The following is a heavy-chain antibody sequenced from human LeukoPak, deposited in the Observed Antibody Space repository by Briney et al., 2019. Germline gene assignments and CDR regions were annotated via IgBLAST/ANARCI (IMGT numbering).Heavy chain of an antibody. CDR1: GGSISSGGYY. J-gene: IGHJ5*02. CDR2: IYYSGST. Sequence: SETLSLTCTVSGGSISSGGYYWSWIRQHPGKGPEWIGYIYYSGSTYYNPSLKSRVTISVDTSKNQFSLKLSSVTAADTAVYYWARGGGGDWFDPWGQGTLVTVSS. CDR3: ARGGGGDWFDP. V-gene: IGHV4-31*03. D-gene: IGHD2-21*01.